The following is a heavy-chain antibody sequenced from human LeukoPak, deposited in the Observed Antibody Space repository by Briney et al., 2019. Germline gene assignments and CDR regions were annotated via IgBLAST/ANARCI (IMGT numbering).Heavy chain of an antibody. J-gene: IGHJ3*02. CDR3: ARDRDYGGNLYAFDI. CDR1: GGTFSSYA. CDR2: IIPIFGTA. Sequence: SVKVSCKASGGTFSSYAISWVRQAPGQGLEWMGGIIPIFGTANDAQKFQGRVTITTDKSTSTAYMELSSLRSEDTAVYYCARDRDYGGNLYAFDIWGQGTMVTVSS. D-gene: IGHD4-23*01. V-gene: IGHV1-69*05.